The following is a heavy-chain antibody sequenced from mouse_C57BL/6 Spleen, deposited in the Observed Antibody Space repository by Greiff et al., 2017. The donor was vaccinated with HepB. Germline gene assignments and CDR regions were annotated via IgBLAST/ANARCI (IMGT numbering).Heavy chain of an antibody. J-gene: IGHJ1*03. CDR1: GYSFTGYY. CDR3: AKTYGGYFDV. Sequence: VQLQQSGPELVKPGASVKISCKASGYSFTGYYMNWVKQSPEKSLEWIGEINPSTGGTTYNQKFKAKATLTVDKSSSTAYMQLKSLTSEDSAVYYCAKTYGGYFDVWGTGTTVTVSS. CDR2: INPSTGGT. V-gene: IGHV1-42*01. D-gene: IGHD1-1*01.